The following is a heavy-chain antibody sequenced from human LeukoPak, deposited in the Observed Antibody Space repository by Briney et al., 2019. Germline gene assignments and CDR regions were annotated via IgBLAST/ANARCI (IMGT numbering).Heavy chain of an antibody. CDR3: AREFFIAAAGTYWFDP. V-gene: IGHV3-53*01. J-gene: IGHJ5*02. Sequence: PGGSLRLSCVASGITVSSNYMSWVRQAPGKGLEWGSIIYIGGGTYYADSVRGRFTIFRDNSKNTLYLQMNTLRGEDTAVYYCAREFFIAAAGTYWFDPWGQGTLVTVSS. D-gene: IGHD6-13*01. CDR1: GITVSSNY. CDR2: IYIGGGT.